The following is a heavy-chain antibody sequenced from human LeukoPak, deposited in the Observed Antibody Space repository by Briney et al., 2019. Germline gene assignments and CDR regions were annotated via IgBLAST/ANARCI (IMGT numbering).Heavy chain of an antibody. CDR3: AREVILPGAFDI. CDR2: IYYSGST. V-gene: IGHV4-59*01. D-gene: IGHD2-15*01. CDR1: GGSISSYY. J-gene: IGHJ3*02. Sequence: SETLSLTCTVSGGSISSYYWSWIRQPPGKGLEWIGYIYYSGSTNYNPSLKSRVTISVDTSKNQFSLKLSSVTAADTAVYYCAREVILPGAFDIWGQGTMVTVSS.